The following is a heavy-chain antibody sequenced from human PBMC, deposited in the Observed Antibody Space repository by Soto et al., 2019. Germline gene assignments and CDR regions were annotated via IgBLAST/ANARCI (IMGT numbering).Heavy chain of an antibody. J-gene: IGHJ4*02. CDR1: GGSISSSSYY. V-gene: IGHV4-39*01. CDR3: AQQLVRPYYFDD. D-gene: IGHD6-13*01. Sequence: SETLSLTCTVSGGSISSSSYYWGWIRQPPGKGLEWIGSIYYSGSTYYNPSLKSRVTISVDTSKNQFSLKLSSVTAADTAVYYCAQQLVRPYYFDDWGQGTLVTVSS. CDR2: IYYSGST.